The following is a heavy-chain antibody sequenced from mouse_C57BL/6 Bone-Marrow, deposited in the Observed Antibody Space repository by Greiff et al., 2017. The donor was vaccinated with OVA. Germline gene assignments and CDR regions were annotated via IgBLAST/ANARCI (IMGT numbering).Heavy chain of an antibody. Sequence: VQLQQPGTELVKPGASVKLSCKASGYTFTSYWMHWVKQRPGQGLEWIGNINPSNGGTNYNEKFKSKATLTVDKSSSTAYMQLSSLTSEDSAVYYCARIPYGSQPYFDVWGTGTTVTVSS. CDR3: ARIPYGSQPYFDV. V-gene: IGHV1-53*01. D-gene: IGHD1-1*01. CDR1: GYTFTSYW. J-gene: IGHJ1*03. CDR2: INPSNGGT.